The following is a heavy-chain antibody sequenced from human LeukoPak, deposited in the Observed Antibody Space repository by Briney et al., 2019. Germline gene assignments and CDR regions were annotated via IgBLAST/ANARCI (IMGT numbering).Heavy chain of an antibody. D-gene: IGHD1-14*01. CDR3: ARDEGSTYNQLDS. Sequence: ASLKVSCKASGYTFDNFYIHWVRQAPGQGPEWMGWINCNDGSTNFAQKFQGRVTMTRVTAMSTVYMDLSGLGPDDTAIYYCARDEGSTYNQLDSWGQGTLVTVSS. J-gene: IGHJ5*01. V-gene: IGHV1-2*02. CDR1: GYTFDNFY. CDR2: INCNDGST.